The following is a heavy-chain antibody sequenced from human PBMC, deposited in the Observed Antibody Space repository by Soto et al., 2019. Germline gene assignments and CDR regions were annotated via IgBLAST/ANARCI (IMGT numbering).Heavy chain of an antibody. J-gene: IGHJ2*01. CDR3: AADLGRGGRYFRWYFDL. V-gene: IGHV1-58*01. CDR2: IVVGSGNT. D-gene: IGHD1-26*01. Sequence: SVKVSCKASGFTFTSSAVQWVRQARGQRLEWIGWIVVGSGNTNYAQKFQERVTITRDMSTSTAYMELSSLRSEDTAVYYCAADLGRGGRYFRWYFDLWGRGTLVTVSS. CDR1: GFTFTSSA.